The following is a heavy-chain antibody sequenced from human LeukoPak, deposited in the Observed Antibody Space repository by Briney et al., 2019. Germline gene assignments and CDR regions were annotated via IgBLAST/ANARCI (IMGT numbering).Heavy chain of an antibody. CDR2: IYYSGST. J-gene: IGHJ4*02. CDR1: GGSISSYY. V-gene: IGHV4-59*08. D-gene: IGHD6-25*01. Sequence: PSETLSLTCTVSGGSISSYYWSWIRQPPGKGLEWIGYIYYSGSTNYNPSLKSRVTISVDTSKNQFSLKLSSVTAADTAVYYCARQQRGGFDYWGQGTLVTVSS. CDR3: ARQQRGGFDY.